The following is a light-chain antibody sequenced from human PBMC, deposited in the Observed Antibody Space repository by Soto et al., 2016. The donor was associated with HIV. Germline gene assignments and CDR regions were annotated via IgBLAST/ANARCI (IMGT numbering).Light chain of an antibody. V-gene: IGKV1-8*01. Sequence: AIRMTQSPSSLSASTGDRVTITCRASQGISSYLAWYQQKPGKAPKLLIYAASTLQSGVPSRFSGSRSGTEFTLTISSLQPEDFATYYCLQHNSYPWTFGQGTKVEIK. CDR2: AAS. CDR3: LQHNSYPWT. CDR1: QGISSY. J-gene: IGKJ1*01.